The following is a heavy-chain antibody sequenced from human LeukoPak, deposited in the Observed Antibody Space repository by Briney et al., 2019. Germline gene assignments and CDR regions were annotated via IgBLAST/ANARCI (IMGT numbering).Heavy chain of an antibody. J-gene: IGHJ4*02. V-gene: IGHV4-59*01. CDR3: AREGSGWAYYYDSSGYYGSTGFDY. CDR2: IYYSGGT. CDR1: GGSISSYY. D-gene: IGHD3-22*01. Sequence: SQTLSLTCTVSGGSISSYYWSSIRQPPGKGLEWLGYIYYSGGTNYNPSLKSRVTISADTSKNQFSLKLSSVTAADTAVYYCAREGSGWAYYYDSSGYYGSTGFDYWGQGTLVTVSS.